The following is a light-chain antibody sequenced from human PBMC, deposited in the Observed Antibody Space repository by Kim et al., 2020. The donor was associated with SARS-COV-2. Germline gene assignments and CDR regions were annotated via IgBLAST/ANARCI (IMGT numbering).Light chain of an antibody. V-gene: IGLV2-14*03. CDR3: SSYTNSGTLV. J-gene: IGLJ1*01. CDR1: SSDVGGYNY. CDR2: DVS. Sequence: QSALTQPASVSGSPGQSITISCTGTSSDVGGYNYVSWYQQHPGKAPKLMIYDVSNRPSGVSNRFSGSKSGNTASLTISGLQAEDEADYYCSSYTNSGTLVFGTGTKVTVL.